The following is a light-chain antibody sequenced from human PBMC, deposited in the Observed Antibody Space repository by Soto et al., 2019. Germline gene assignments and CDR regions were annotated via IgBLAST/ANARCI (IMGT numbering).Light chain of an antibody. V-gene: IGLV2-11*01. CDR2: DVT. Sequence: QSALTQPRSVSGSPGQSLTISCTGTSSDVGGYNYVSWYQQHTGKAPKLMIYDVTKRPSGVPDRFSGSKSGNTASLTISGLQAEDEGDYYCCSHAGSYTYVFGTGTKLTVL. CDR3: CSHAGSYTYV. J-gene: IGLJ1*01. CDR1: SSDVGGYNY.